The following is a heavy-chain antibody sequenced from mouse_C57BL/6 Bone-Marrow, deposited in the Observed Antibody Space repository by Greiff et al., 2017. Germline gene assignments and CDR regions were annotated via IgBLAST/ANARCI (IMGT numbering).Heavy chain of an antibody. V-gene: IGHV1-81*01. Sequence: VQLQESGAELARPGASVKLSCKASGYTFTSYGISWVKQRTGQGLEWIGEIYPRSGNTYYNEKFKGKATLTADKSSSTAYMELRSLTSEVSAVYFCAGLLRFYWYFDVWGTGTTVTVSS. D-gene: IGHD2-3*01. CDR3: AGLLRFYWYFDV. CDR2: IYPRSGNT. CDR1: GYTFTSYG. J-gene: IGHJ1*03.